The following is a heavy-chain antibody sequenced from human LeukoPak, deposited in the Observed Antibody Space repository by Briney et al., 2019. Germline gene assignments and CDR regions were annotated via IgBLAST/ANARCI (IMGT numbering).Heavy chain of an antibody. CDR3: ARDYRVGYYYYGMDV. J-gene: IGHJ6*02. CDR1: GFTFSNYA. V-gene: IGHV3-23*03. D-gene: IGHD1-26*01. CDR2: LYSGGIT. Sequence: GASLRLSCAASGFTFSNYAMYWVRQAPGKGLEWVSVLYSGGITYYADSVEGRFTISRDNSKNTLYLQMNSLSIEDTAVYYCARDYRVGYYYYGMDVWGQGTTVTVSS.